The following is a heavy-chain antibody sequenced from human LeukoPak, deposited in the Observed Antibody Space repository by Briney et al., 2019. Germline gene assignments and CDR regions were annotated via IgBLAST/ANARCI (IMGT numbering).Heavy chain of an antibody. V-gene: IGHV3-21*01. Sequence: PGGSLRLSCAASGFTFSSYIMNWVRQAPGKGREWVSSISSSGYIYYADTVQGRFTISRDNATISLYMQMNSLRAEETAVYYCARSPQRQGYGELLPRNYYGMDVWGKGTTVTVSS. CDR1: GFTFSSYI. CDR3: ARSPQRQGYGELLPRNYYGMDV. D-gene: IGHD3-10*01. CDR2: ISSSGYI. J-gene: IGHJ6*04.